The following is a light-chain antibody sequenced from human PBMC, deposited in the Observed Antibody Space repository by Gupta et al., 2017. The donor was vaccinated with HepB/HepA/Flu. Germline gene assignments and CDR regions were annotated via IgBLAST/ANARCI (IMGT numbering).Light chain of an antibody. CDR2: AVS. Sequence: EIVLTQSPGTLSLSPGERATLSCRASQSFSISYLAWYQQKPGQAPRLLIYAVSRRATGIPDRCSRSRSGRDFTLTISRLEPEDFAVDYCQLYGSSSLFSFGPGTRVDIK. V-gene: IGKV3-20*01. J-gene: IGKJ3*01. CDR3: QLYGSSSLFS. CDR1: QSFSISY.